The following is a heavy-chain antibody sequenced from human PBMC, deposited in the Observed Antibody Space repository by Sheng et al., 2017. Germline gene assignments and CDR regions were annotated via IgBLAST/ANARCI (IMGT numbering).Heavy chain of an antibody. CDR3: ARDLEYSGSDWFDP. Sequence: EVQLVESGGALVQPGGSLRLSCAASGFTFSIYSMNWVRQAPGKGLEWLSYISSSSSTIYYADSVKGRFTISRDNAENSLYLQMNSLRAEDTAVYYCARDLEYSGSDWFDPWGQGTLVTVSS. V-gene: IGHV3-48*01. J-gene: IGHJ5*02. D-gene: IGHD2-21*01. CDR2: ISSSSSTI. CDR1: GFTFSIYS.